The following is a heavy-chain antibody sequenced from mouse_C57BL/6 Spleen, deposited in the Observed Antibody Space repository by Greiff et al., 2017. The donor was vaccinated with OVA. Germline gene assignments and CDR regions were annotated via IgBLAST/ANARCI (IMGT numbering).Heavy chain of an antibody. Sequence: VKLMESGPELVKPGASVKISCKASGYAFSSSWMNWVKQRPGKGLEWIGRIYPGDGDTNYNGKFKGKATLTADKSSSTAYMQLSSLTSEDSAVYFCARADGYYLGAMDYWGQGTSVTVSS. J-gene: IGHJ4*01. CDR3: ARADGYYLGAMDY. CDR1: GYAFSSSW. D-gene: IGHD2-3*01. CDR2: IYPGDGDT. V-gene: IGHV1-82*01.